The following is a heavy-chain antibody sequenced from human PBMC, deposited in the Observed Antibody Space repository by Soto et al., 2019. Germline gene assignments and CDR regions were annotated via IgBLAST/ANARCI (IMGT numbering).Heavy chain of an antibody. CDR2: IYYSGST. CDR3: GRGAPH. CDR1: GGSLSSYD. J-gene: IGHJ4*01. V-gene: IGHV4-59*12. Sequence: SVTMSVTCPVAGGSLSSYDWSWIRQTPGKGLEWIGYIYYSGSTNYNPSLKSRVTISVDTSRNQFSLIVNSVTAADTAGYYWGRGAPHGGKGTLVTVSS.